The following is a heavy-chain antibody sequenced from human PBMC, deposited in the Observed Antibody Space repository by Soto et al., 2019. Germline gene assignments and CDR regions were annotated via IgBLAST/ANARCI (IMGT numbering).Heavy chain of an antibody. V-gene: IGHV3-23*01. CDR3: AKKAEKHFDWMFYADS. J-gene: IGHJ4*02. CDR2: ISGSGDST. D-gene: IGHD3-9*01. Sequence: GGSLRLSCATSGIIFRDYAMGWVRQAPGKGLEWVSAISGSGDSTYYADSVKGRFTISRDNSKNTLYLQMNSLRVEDTAIFYCAKKAEKHFDWMFYADSWGQGTLVTVSS. CDR1: GIIFRDYA.